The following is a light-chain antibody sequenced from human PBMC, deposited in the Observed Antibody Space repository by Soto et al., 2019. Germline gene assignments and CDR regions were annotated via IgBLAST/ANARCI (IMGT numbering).Light chain of an antibody. CDR3: AAWDDSLSGVV. V-gene: IGLV1-47*01. J-gene: IGLJ2*01. Sequence: VLTQPPSASGTPGQRVTISCSGSSSNIGNNYVHWYQQLPGTAPKLLIYRNNQRPSGVPDRVSGSKSGTSASLAISGLRSEDEADYYCAAWDDSLSGVVFGGGTKLTVL. CDR2: RNN. CDR1: SSNIGNNY.